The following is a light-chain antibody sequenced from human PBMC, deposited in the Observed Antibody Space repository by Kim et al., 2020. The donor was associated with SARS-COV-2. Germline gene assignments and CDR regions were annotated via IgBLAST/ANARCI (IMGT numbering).Light chain of an antibody. V-gene: IGLV2-14*03. J-gene: IGLJ1*01. Sequence: SFTSSCTGTSSDVGSYDDVSWYQQHPGKAPKLMIYAVSNRPSGVSNRFSGSKSGNTASLTISGLQAEDEADYYCSSYTRSSTNYVFGTGTKVTVL. CDR3: SSYTRSSTNYV. CDR1: SSDVGSYDD. CDR2: AVS.